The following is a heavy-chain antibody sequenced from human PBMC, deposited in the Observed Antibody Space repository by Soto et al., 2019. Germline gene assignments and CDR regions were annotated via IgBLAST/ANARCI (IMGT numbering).Heavy chain of an antibody. J-gene: IGHJ4*02. Sequence: SGPTLVNPTQTLTLTCTFSGFSITGNGEGVGWIRQPPGKALEWLALIYWADDKRYSPSLRNRLTITLDNSKDQAILTMTDMGPADKATYNCAPGYVQLLATFHYFDSWGQGTQVTVSS. CDR3: APGYVQLLATFHYFDS. CDR2: IYWADDK. CDR1: GFSITGNGEG. V-gene: IGHV2-5*02. D-gene: IGHD2-2*01.